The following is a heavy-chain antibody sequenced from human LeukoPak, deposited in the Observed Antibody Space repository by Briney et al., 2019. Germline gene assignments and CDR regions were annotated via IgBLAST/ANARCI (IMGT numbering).Heavy chain of an antibody. CDR1: GFSFSSHA. CDR2: ISSGGGTT. J-gene: IGHJ4*02. D-gene: IGHD6-13*01. V-gene: IGHV3-23*01. Sequence: GGSLRLSCAASGFSFSSHAMSWVRQAPGKGLQWVSTISSGGGTTYYGDSVKGRFTISRDTSKNTLYLQMKSLRAEDTAVYYCAKAWAAAGTFASWGQGTLVTVSS. CDR3: AKAWAAAGTFAS.